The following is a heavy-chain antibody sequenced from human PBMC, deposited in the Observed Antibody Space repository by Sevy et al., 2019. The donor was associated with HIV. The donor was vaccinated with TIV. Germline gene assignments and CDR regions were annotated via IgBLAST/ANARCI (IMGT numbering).Heavy chain of an antibody. CDR2: LKSKADVGPV. V-gene: IGHV3-49*04. CDR3: ARWKGLQSIFDS. D-gene: IGHD1-1*01. Sequence: GGSLRLSCTTSGFTFGDYAMNWVRQAPGKGLEWVAFLKSKADVGPVDHAASVKGRLTVSRDDSKGIAYLQMNDLTTEDTRVYYCARWKGLQSIFDSWGQGALVTVSS. CDR1: GFTFGDYA. J-gene: IGHJ4*02.